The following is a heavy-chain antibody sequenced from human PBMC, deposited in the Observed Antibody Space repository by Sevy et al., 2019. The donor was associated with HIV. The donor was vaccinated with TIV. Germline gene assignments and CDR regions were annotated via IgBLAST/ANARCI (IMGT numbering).Heavy chain of an antibody. CDR1: GFTFSSYW. CDR3: ARFGQWLVRGGYYYYGMDV. Sequence: GGSLRLSCAASGFTFSSYWMHWVRQAPGKGLVWVSRINSDGSSTSYAASVKGRFTISRDNAKNTLYLQMNSLRAEDTAVYYCARFGQWLVRGGYYYYGMDVWGQRTTVTVSS. D-gene: IGHD6-19*01. V-gene: IGHV3-74*01. CDR2: INSDGSST. J-gene: IGHJ6*02.